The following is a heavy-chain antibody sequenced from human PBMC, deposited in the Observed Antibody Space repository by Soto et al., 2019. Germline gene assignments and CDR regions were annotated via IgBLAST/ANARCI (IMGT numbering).Heavy chain of an antibody. J-gene: IGHJ6*02. CDR3: ATDYYDSSVGYYGMDV. V-gene: IGHV4-59*01. Sequence: SETLSLTCTVSGGSISTSYWSWLRQPPGKGLEWIGYIYYSGSTTYNPSLKSRVTISVDTSKNQLSLKLSSVTAADTAVYYCATDYYDSSVGYYGMDVWGQGITVTVSS. CDR1: GGSISTSY. D-gene: IGHD3-22*01. CDR2: IYYSGST.